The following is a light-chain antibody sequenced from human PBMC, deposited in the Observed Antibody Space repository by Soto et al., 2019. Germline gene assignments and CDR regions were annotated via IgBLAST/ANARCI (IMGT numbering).Light chain of an antibody. Sequence: QSVLPQPPSASGTPGQSVTISCSGSSSNIGSNAVSWYQQLPGTAPKLLIYNNNQRPSGVPDRFSGSKSGTSASLAISGLQSEDEAVYYCAAWDDSLNGYVFGTGTKVTVL. J-gene: IGLJ1*01. CDR1: SSNIGSNA. V-gene: IGLV1-44*01. CDR2: NNN. CDR3: AAWDDSLNGYV.